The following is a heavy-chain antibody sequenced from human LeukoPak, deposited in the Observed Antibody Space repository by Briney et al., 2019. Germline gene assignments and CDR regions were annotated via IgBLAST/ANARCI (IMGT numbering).Heavy chain of an antibody. V-gene: IGHV7-4-1*01. Sequence: ASVKVSCKASGYTFTNYGMNWVRQAPGQGLEWMGWINTNTGNPTYAQGFTGRFVFSLDTSVSTAYLRIGSLKAEDTAVYYCARGETTVTIVHWGQGTLVTVSS. J-gene: IGHJ4*02. D-gene: IGHD4-17*01. CDR2: INTNTGNP. CDR3: ARGETTVTIVH. CDR1: GYTFTNYG.